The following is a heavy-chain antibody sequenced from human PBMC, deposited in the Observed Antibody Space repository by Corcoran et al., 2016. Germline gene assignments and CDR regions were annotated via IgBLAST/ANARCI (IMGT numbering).Heavy chain of an antibody. V-gene: IGHV3-15*07. CDR1: GFTFSNAW. J-gene: IGHJ4*02. D-gene: IGHD3-22*01. Sequence: EVQLVESGGGLVKPGGSLRLSCAASGFTFSNAWMNWVRQAPGKGLEWVGRIKSKTDGGTTDYAAPVKGRFTISRDDSKNTLYLQMNSLKTEDKAVYDCTTLGWGNDSSGYYSLGFDYWGQGTLVTVSS. CDR3: TTLGWGNDSSGYYSLGFDY. CDR2: IKSKTDGGTT.